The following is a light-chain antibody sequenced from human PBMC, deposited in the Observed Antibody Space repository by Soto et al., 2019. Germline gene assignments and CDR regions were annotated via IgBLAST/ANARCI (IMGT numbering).Light chain of an antibody. V-gene: IGLV2-14*03. Sequence: QSALTQPASVSGSPGQSITISCTGTSSDVGAYNYVSWYQQHPGKAPKLVIYDVDNRPSGVSNRFSGSKSGNTASLTISGLQAEDEADYYCNSYTSSSTYVLFGGGTKLTVL. CDR3: NSYTSSSTYVL. J-gene: IGLJ3*02. CDR1: SSDVGAYNY. CDR2: DVD.